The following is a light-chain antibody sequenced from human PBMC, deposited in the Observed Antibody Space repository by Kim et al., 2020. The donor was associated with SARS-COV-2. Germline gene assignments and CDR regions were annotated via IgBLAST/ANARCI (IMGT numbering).Light chain of an antibody. V-gene: IGLV2-8*01. CDR2: ETT. J-gene: IGLJ3*02. CDR3: SSFAGSNNWL. Sequence: QSALTQPPSASGSPGQSVTISCTGTSSDVGGYNYVSWYQQYPGKVPKLMIYETTRRPSGVPDRFSGSKSGNTASLTVSGLQAEDEADYYCSSFAGSNNWLFGGGTQLTVL. CDR1: SSDVGGYNY.